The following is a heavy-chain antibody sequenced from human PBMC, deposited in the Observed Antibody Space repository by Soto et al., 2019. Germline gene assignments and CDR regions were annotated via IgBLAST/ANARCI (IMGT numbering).Heavy chain of an antibody. Sequence: QVQLQQWGAGLLKPSETLSLTCAVYGGSFSGYYWTWIRQPPGKGLEWIGEINHSGSTNYNPSLKSRVTRSVDTSKNPFSLKLISVTAADTAVYYCARDKITCLFDYWGQGTLVTVSS. CDR2: INHSGST. D-gene: IGHD3-10*01. J-gene: IGHJ4*02. V-gene: IGHV4-34*01. CDR1: GGSFSGYY. CDR3: ARDKITCLFDY.